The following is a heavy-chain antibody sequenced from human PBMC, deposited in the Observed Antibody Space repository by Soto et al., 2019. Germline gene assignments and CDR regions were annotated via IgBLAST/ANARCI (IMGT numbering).Heavy chain of an antibody. CDR2: IYHSGST. Sequence: SETLSLTCAVSGGSISSSNWWSWVRQPPGKGLEWIGEIYHSGSTNYNPSLKSRVTISVDKSKNQFSLKLSSVTAADTAVYYCARAGTSYGYSFYYGMDVWGQGTTVTVSS. CDR1: GGSISSSNW. D-gene: IGHD5-18*01. J-gene: IGHJ6*02. V-gene: IGHV4-4*02. CDR3: ARAGTSYGYSFYYGMDV.